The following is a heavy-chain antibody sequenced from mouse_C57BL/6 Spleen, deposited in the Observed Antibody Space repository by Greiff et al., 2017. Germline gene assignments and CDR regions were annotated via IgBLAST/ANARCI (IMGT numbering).Heavy chain of an antibody. CDR3: ARGRYDGTLDY. V-gene: IGHV5-4*03. J-gene: IGHJ2*01. CDR2: ISDGGSYT. CDR1: GFTFSSYA. Sequence: EVMLVESGGGLVKPGGSLKLSCAASGFTFSSYAMSWVRQTPEKRLEWVATISDGGSYTYYPDNVKGRFTISRDNAKNNLYLQMSHLKSEDTAMYYCARGRYDGTLDYWGQGTTLTVSS. D-gene: IGHD2-14*01.